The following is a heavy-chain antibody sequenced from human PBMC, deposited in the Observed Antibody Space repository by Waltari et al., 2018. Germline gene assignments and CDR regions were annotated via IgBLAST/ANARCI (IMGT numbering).Heavy chain of an antibody. J-gene: IGHJ4*02. CDR1: GFTFSSYW. Sequence: EVQLVESGGGLVQPGGSLRLSCAASGFTFSSYWMSWVRQAPGKGLEWVANIKEKGSEKYYVDSVKGGFTISRDNAKNPLYLEMNSLRAEDTALDYCARPPSPVAGNYWGQGTLVTVSS. V-gene: IGHV3-7*01. D-gene: IGHD6-19*01. CDR3: ARPPSPVAGNY. CDR2: IKEKGSEK.